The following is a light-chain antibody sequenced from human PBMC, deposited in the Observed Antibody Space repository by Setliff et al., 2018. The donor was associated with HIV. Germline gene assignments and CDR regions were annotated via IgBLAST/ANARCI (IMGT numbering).Light chain of an antibody. CDR2: EVS. V-gene: IGLV2-23*02. J-gene: IGLJ1*01. CDR1: SSDVGSYNP. CDR3: CSYAGSSTFV. Sequence: QSALTQPASVSGSPGQSITISCTGTSSDVGSYNPVSWYQQHPGKAPKLMIYEVSKRPSGVSNRFSGSKSGNTASLTISGLQAEDEADYYCCSYAGSSTFVFGTGTKGTV.